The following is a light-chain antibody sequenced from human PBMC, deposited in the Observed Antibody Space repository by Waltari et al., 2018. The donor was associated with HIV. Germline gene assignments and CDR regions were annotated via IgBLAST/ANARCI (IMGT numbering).Light chain of an antibody. Sequence: QSVLTQPPSVFGAPGQRVTISCTGSSSNIGADYDVQWYQQVPGTAPKLLIYGNHNRPSGVPDRFSGSKSGTSASLAITGLQAEDEADYYCQSYDSGLSGVVFGGGTRLTVL. CDR2: GNH. J-gene: IGLJ2*01. CDR1: SSNIGADYD. V-gene: IGLV1-40*01. CDR3: QSYDSGLSGVV.